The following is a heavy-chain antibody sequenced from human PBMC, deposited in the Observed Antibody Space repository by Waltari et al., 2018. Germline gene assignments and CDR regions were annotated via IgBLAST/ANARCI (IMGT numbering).Heavy chain of an antibody. Sequence: QVQLVQSGAEVKKPGSSVKVSCKASGGTFSSYAISWVRQAPGQGLEWMGGTSPILGTANYGQKCQGRVTITADESTSTAYMELSSLRSEDTAVYYCARDRGCSGGSCPYYYYGMDVWGQGTTVTVSS. V-gene: IGHV1-69*01. J-gene: IGHJ6*02. CDR1: GGTFSSYA. D-gene: IGHD2-15*01. CDR3: ARDRGCSGGSCPYYYYGMDV. CDR2: TSPILGTA.